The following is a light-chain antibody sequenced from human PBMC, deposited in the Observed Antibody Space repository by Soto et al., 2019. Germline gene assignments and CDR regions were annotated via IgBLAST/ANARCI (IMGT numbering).Light chain of an antibody. CDR1: QGISSW. J-gene: IGKJ1*01. V-gene: IGKV1-12*01. CDR3: QPANSFPLT. CDR2: AAS. Sequence: DIQMTQSPSSVAASVGDRVTITCRGSQGISSWVAWYQQKPGKAPKPLIYAASSLQSGVPSGFSGSGSGTDVTLTISSLLPEELATYFCQPANSFPLTFGQGPSVELK.